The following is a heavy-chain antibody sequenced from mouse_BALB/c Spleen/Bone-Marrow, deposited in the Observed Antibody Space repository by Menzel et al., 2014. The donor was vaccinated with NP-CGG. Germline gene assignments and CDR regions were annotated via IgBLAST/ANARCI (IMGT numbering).Heavy chain of an antibody. CDR1: GFTFSSFG. CDR3: VRSGSSSGYFDY. Sequence: EVNLVESGGGLVQPGGSRTLSCAASGFTFSSFGMHWVRQAPEKGLEWVAYISSGSSTIYYGDTVMGRFTISRDNPKNTLFLQMTSLRSEDTATYYCVRSGSSSGYFDYWGQGTTLTVSS. D-gene: IGHD1-1*01. V-gene: IGHV5-17*02. CDR2: ISSGSSTI. J-gene: IGHJ2*01.